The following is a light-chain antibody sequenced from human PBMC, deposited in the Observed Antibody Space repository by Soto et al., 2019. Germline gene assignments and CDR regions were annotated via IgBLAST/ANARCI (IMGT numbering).Light chain of an antibody. CDR1: SSDVGGYNY. CDR2: EVT. V-gene: IGLV2-14*01. J-gene: IGLJ1*01. Sequence: QSAPTQPASVSGSPGQSITISCTGTSSDVGGYNYVSWYQQRPGKAPKFMIYEVTNRPSGVSNRFSGSKSGNTASLTISGLQAEDEADYYCASYTSRGTRVFGTGTKLTVL. CDR3: ASYTSRGTRV.